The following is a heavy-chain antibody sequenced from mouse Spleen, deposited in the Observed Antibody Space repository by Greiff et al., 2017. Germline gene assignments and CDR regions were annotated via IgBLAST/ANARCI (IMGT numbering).Heavy chain of an antibody. CDR2: FHPYNDDT. Sequence: QVQLQQSGAELVKPGASVKMSCKASGYTFTTYPIEWMKQNHGKSLEWIGNFHPYNDDTKYNEKFKGKAALTVEKSSSTVYLELSRLTSDDSAVYYCARGDYYGSSWYFDVWGAGTTVTVSS. CDR3: ARGDYYGSSWYFDV. CDR1: GYTFTTYP. J-gene: IGHJ1*01. V-gene: IGHV1-47*01. D-gene: IGHD1-1*01.